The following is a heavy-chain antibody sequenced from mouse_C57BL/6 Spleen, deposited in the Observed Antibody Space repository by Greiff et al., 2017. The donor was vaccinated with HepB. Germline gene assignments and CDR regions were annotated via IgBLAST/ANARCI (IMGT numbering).Heavy chain of an antibody. J-gene: IGHJ4*01. CDR1: GYTFTSYW. Sequence: VQLQQPGAELVKPGASVKMSCKASGYTFTSYWITWVKQRPGQGLEWIGDIYPGSGSTNYNEKFKSKATLTVDTSSSTAYMQLSSLTSEDSAVYYCARSYSRTRPMDYWGQGTSVTVSS. D-gene: IGHD2-5*01. CDR2: IYPGSGST. CDR3: ARSYSRTRPMDY. V-gene: IGHV1-55*01.